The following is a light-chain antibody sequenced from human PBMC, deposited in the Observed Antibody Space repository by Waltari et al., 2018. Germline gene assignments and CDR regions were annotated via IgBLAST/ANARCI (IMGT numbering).Light chain of an antibody. J-gene: IGKJ2*01. Sequence: TQSPATLSVSSGENPTPSVRACQSVGTFLAWFQQKPGQTPRLLNYDACKRATCIRARLSGSGSGTDFSLTGRSLEPDDFAIYYCQQRSNWPMYTFGQGTKLEIK. CDR1: QSVGTF. CDR3: QQRSNWPMYT. V-gene: IGKV3-11*01. CDR2: DAC.